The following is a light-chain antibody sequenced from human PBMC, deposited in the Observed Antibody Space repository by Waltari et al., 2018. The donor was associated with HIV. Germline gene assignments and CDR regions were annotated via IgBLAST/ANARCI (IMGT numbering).Light chain of an antibody. J-gene: IGKJ1*01. Sequence: DIQMTQSPSSLSASVGDRVTITCRASQNITSYLNWYQQKPGKAPKPLIYATSTLQSGVPSRFSASGSGTDFTLTISSLQPEDFATYYCQQSYSTPRTFGQGTKVEIK. V-gene: IGKV1-39*01. CDR1: QNITSY. CDR3: QQSYSTPRT. CDR2: ATS.